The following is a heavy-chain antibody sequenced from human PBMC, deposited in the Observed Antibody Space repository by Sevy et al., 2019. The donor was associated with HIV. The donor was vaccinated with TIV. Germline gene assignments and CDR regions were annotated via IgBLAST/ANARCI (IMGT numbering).Heavy chain of an antibody. CDR3: ARTAYYYGSSGYLPLDY. CDR2: INHSGST. J-gene: IGHJ4*02. D-gene: IGHD3-22*01. CDR1: GGSFSGYY. Sequence: SETLSLTCAVYGGSFSGYYWSWIRQPPGKGLEWIGEINHSGSTNYNPSLKSRVTISVDTSKNQFSLKLSSVTAADTAVYYCARTAYYYGSSGYLPLDYWGQGTLVTVSS. V-gene: IGHV4-34*01.